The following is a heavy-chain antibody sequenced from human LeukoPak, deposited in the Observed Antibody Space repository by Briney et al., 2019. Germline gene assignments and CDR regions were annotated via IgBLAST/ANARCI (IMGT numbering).Heavy chain of an antibody. Sequence: ASVKVSCKASGYTFTSYGISWVRQAPGQGLEWMGWISAHNGNTNYAQKLQGRVTMTTDTSTSTAYMELRSLRSDDTAVYYCAARVVPAAITFSRRGAFDIWGQGTMVTVSS. D-gene: IGHD2-2*01. CDR2: ISAHNGNT. J-gene: IGHJ3*02. V-gene: IGHV1-18*01. CDR1: GYTFTSYG. CDR3: AARVVPAAITFSRRGAFDI.